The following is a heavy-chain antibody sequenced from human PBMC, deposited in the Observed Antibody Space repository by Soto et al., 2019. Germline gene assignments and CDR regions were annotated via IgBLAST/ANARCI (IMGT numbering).Heavy chain of an antibody. Sequence: SETLSLTCAVYGGSFSGYYWSWIRQPPGKGLEWIGEINHSGSTNYNPSLKSRVTISVDTSKNQFSLKLSSVTAADTAVYYCARYRGWLLGMNFDYWGQGTLVTVS. J-gene: IGHJ4*02. D-gene: IGHD5-12*01. CDR2: INHSGST. CDR3: ARYRGWLLGMNFDY. CDR1: GGSFSGYY. V-gene: IGHV4-34*01.